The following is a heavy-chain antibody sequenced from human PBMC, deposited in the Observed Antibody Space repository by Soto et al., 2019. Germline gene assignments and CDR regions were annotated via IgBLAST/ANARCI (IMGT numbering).Heavy chain of an antibody. V-gene: IGHV4-31*02. J-gene: IGHJ6*02. CDR3: ARDKGGAALKGSGMDV. Sequence: QVQVQESGPGLVKPSQTLSLKCSVSGGSIGSRDYYWSWIRQHPEKGLEWIGSIYYNGNTDNNPSRRGRLTISIDTSMNELPLKLTSVTAADTAVYYCARDKGGAALKGSGMDVWGQGTTVTVS. CDR1: GGSIGSRDYY. CDR2: IYYNGNT. D-gene: IGHD3-10*01.